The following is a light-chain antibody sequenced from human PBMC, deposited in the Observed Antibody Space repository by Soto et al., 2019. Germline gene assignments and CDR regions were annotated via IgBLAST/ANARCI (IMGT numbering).Light chain of an antibody. J-gene: IGKJ1*01. Sequence: DIQMTQSPSSVSASVGDRVTISFRASQDISSWLAWFQQKPGKAPNLLIYAASTLQSGVPSRFSGSGSGTDFTLTISCLQSEDFATYYCQQYYSYPRTFGQGTKVDIK. CDR1: QDISSW. CDR2: AAS. CDR3: QQYYSYPRT. V-gene: IGKV1-12*01.